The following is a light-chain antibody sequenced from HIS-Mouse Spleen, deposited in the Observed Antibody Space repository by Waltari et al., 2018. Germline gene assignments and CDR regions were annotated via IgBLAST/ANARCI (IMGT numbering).Light chain of an antibody. CDR3: CSYAGSYTWV. V-gene: IGLV2-11*01. Sequence: QSALTQPLPVSGSPGQSVTIPSTGTSSDVGGYNYVSWYQQHPGKAPKLMIYDVSKRPSGVPDRFSGSKSGNTASLTISGLQAEDEADYYCCSYAGSYTWVFGGGTKLTVL. CDR1: SSDVGGYNY. CDR2: DVS. J-gene: IGLJ3*02.